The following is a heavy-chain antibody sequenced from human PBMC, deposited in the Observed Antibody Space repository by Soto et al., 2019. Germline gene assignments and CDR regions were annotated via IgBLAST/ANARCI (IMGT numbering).Heavy chain of an antibody. CDR1: GFTFDDYA. D-gene: IGHD6-6*01. J-gene: IGHJ4*02. V-gene: IGHV3-9*01. CDR3: AKDSSSSEYYFDY. Sequence: DVQLVESGGGLVQPGRSLRLSCAASGFTFDDYAMHWVRQAPGKGLEWVSGISWNSGSIGYADSVKGRFTISRDNAKNSLYLQMNSLRAEDTALYYCAKDSSSSEYYFDYWGQGTLVTVSS. CDR2: ISWNSGSI.